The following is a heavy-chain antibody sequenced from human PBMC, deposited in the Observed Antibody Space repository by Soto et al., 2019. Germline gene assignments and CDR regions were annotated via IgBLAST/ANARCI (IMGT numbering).Heavy chain of an antibody. D-gene: IGHD1-20*01. V-gene: IGHV1-69*13. J-gene: IGHJ4*02. Sequence: SVKVSCKASGGTFSSYAISWVRQAPGQGLEWMGGIIPIFGTANYAQKFQGRVTITADESTSTAYMELSSLRSEDTAVYYCARDDRRYTWNTGYFDYWGQGTLVTVSS. CDR3: ARDDRRYTWNTGYFDY. CDR1: GGTFSSYA. CDR2: IIPIFGTA.